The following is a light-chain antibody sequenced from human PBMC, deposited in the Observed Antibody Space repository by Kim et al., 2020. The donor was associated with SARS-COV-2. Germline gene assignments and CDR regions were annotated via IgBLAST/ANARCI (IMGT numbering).Light chain of an antibody. Sequence: ASVGDRVTITCRASQGISSSLAWYQQKPGKAPRLLIYAASTLQTGVPSRFSGSGSGTDFTLTITSLQPEDVATYYCQQYDSAPFTFGEGTKVDIK. CDR2: AAS. V-gene: IGKV1-27*01. CDR3: QQYDSAPFT. CDR1: QGISSS. J-gene: IGKJ4*02.